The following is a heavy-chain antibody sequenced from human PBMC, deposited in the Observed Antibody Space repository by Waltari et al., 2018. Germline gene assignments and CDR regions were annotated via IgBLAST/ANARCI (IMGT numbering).Heavy chain of an antibody. J-gene: IGHJ4*02. CDR1: GGPISSYY. D-gene: IGHD5-12*01. CDR3: ARGLDSGYDFHFDY. CDR2: IYYSGST. V-gene: IGHV4-59*01. Sequence: QVQLQESGPGLVKPSETLSLTCTVSGGPISSYYWSWIRQPPGKGLEWIGYIYYSGSTNYNPSLKSRVTISVDTSKNQFSLKLSSVTAADTAVYYCARGLDSGYDFHFDYWGQGTLVTVSS.